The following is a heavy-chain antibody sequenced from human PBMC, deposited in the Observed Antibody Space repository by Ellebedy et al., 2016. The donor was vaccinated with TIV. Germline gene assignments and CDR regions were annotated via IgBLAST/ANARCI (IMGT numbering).Heavy chain of an antibody. D-gene: IGHD4-17*01. V-gene: IGHV1-18*01. Sequence: ASVKVSCKASGGTFSSYGISWVRQAPGQGLEWMGWISAYNGNTNYAHKFQGWVTMTRDTSISTAYMELSRLRSDDTAVYYCARDGAGTTVFDYWGQGTLVTVSS. CDR2: ISAYNGNT. CDR3: ARDGAGTTVFDY. CDR1: GGTFSSYG. J-gene: IGHJ4*02.